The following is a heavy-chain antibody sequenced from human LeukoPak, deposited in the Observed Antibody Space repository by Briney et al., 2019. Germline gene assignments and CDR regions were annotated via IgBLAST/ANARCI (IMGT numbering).Heavy chain of an antibody. CDR2: INHSGST. Sequence: SETLSLTCAVHGGSFSGYYWSWIRQPPGKGLEWIGEINHSGSTNYNPSLKSRVTISVDTSKNQFSLKLSSVTAADTVVYYCALAQWLVNDAFDIWGQGTMVTVSS. CDR3: ALAQWLVNDAFDI. CDR1: GGSFSGYY. D-gene: IGHD6-19*01. V-gene: IGHV4-34*01. J-gene: IGHJ3*02.